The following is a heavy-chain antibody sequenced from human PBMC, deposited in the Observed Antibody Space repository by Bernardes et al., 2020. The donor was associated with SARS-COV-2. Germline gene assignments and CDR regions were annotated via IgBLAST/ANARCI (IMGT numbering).Heavy chain of an antibody. CDR3: ARVSKLGRWGHVTVSYFDY. V-gene: IGHV3-9*01. CDR1: GFTFDDYA. J-gene: IGHJ4*02. D-gene: IGHD4-4*01. Sequence: SLRLSCAASGFTFDDYAMDWVRQAPGKGLEWVSGISWNSGSIDYADSVRGRFTISRDNAKNSLFLQMDSLRAEDTALYYCARVSKLGRWGHVTVSYFDYWGQGTLVTVSS. CDR2: ISWNSGSI.